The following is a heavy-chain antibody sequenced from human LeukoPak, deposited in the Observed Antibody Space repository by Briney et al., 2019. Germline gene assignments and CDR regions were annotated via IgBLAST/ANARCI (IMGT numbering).Heavy chain of an antibody. CDR2: IKQDGSEK. CDR1: GFTFSTYW. CDR3: ARGTRSYFDY. J-gene: IGHJ4*02. V-gene: IGHV3-7*02. Sequence: GGSLRLSCVVSGFTFSTYWMTWVRQAPGKGLEWVANIKQDGSEKYYVDSVKGRFTISRDNAKNSLYMQMNGLRAEDTAVYYCARGTRSYFDYWGQGTLVTVSS. D-gene: IGHD3-10*01.